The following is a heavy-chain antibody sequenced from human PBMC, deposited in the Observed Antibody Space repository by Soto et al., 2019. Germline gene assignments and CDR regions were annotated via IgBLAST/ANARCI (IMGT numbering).Heavy chain of an antibody. CDR1: GFTFSNHI. CDR3: ARLGPYASGTYSFRHNRFDP. Sequence: PGGSLRLSCAVSGFTFSNHIMHWVRQAPGKGLEWVALISSDGSNRYYADSVKGRFTTSRDNAKNTMYLQMNSVRAEDTAVYYCARLGPYASGTYSFRHNRFDPWGQGTQVTVSS. J-gene: IGHJ5*02. D-gene: IGHD3-10*01. CDR2: ISSDGSNR. V-gene: IGHV3-33*05.